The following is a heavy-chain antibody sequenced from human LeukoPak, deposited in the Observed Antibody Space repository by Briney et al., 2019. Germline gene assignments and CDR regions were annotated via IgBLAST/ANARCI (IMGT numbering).Heavy chain of an antibody. V-gene: IGHV3-15*01. Sequence: GGSLRLSCAASGFTFSNAWMSWVRQAPGKGLEWVGRIKSKTDGGTTDYAAPVKGRFTISRDDSKNTLYLQMNSLKTEDTAVYYCTTEAVRRDCSSTSCQLNYYYYYMDVWGKGTTVTVSS. J-gene: IGHJ6*03. D-gene: IGHD2-2*01. CDR2: IKSKTDGGTT. CDR1: GFTFSNAW. CDR3: TTEAVRRDCSSTSCQLNYYYYYMDV.